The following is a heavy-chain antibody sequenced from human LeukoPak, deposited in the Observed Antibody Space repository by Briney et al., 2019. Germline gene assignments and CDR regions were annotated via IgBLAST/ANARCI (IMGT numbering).Heavy chain of an antibody. CDR3: VKEKEVAGVVEANWIDS. CDR2: IWHDGSNK. Sequence: GGSLRLSCAASGFTFSSYGMHWVRQAPGKGPEWVAVIWHDGSNKYYGDSVKGRYTISRENSKQTLYLEMNSLRVEDTAVYYCVKEKEVAGVVEANWIDSWRQGTQVIVSS. J-gene: IGHJ5*01. D-gene: IGHD6-19*01. V-gene: IGHV3-33*03. CDR1: GFTFSSYG.